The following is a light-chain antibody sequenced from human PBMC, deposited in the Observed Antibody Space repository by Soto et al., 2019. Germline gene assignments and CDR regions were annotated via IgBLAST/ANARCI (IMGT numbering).Light chain of an antibody. V-gene: IGLV2-14*01. J-gene: IGLJ1*01. Sequence: QSVLTQPASVSGSPGQSITISCTGTSSDVGAYDYVSWYQQYPGKTPKVMISEVSNRPSGVSNRFSGSKSGNTASLTISGLQAEDEADYYCSSYTSSSTPFYVFGTGTKVTVL. CDR1: SSDVGAYDY. CDR3: SSYTSSSTPFYV. CDR2: EVS.